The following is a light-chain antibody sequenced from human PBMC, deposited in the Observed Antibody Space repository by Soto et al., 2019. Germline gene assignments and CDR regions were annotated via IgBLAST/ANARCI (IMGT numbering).Light chain of an antibody. V-gene: IGLV1-44*01. Sequence: QSVLTQPPSASGTPGQRVTISCSGSSSNIGSKTVIWYQQIPGTAPRLLIRGNNQRPSGVPDRFSGSKSGTSASLAISGLQSEDEADFHCEAWDDSLNGRVFGGGTKLTVL. CDR2: GNN. CDR1: SSNIGSKT. J-gene: IGLJ2*01. CDR3: EAWDDSLNGRV.